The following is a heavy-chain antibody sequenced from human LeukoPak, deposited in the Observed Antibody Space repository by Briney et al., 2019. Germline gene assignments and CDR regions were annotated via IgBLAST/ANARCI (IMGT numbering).Heavy chain of an antibody. CDR3: ARDLSVEMATESY. Sequence: SVKVSCKASGGTFSSYAISWVRQAPGQRLEWMGGIILIFGTANYAQKFQGRVTITTDESTSTAYMELSSLRSEDTAVYYCARDLSVEMATESYWGQGTLVTVSS. CDR1: GGTFSSYA. CDR2: IILIFGTA. D-gene: IGHD5-24*01. V-gene: IGHV1-69*05. J-gene: IGHJ4*02.